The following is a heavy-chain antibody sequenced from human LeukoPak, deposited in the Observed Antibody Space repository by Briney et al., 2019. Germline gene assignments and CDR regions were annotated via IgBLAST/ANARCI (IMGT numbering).Heavy chain of an antibody. CDR2: IRYDGSNK. CDR1: GFTFSSYG. Sequence: PGGSLRLSCAASGFTFSSYGMHWVRQAPGKGLEWVAFIRYDGSNKYYADSVKGRFTISRDNSKNTLYLQMNSLRAEDTAVYYCAKDRDNYYDKFPDYWGQGTLVTVSS. CDR3: AKDRDNYYDKFPDY. J-gene: IGHJ4*02. V-gene: IGHV3-30*02. D-gene: IGHD3-22*01.